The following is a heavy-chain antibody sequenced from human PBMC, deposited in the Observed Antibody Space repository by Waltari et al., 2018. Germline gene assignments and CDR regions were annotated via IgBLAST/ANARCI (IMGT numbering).Heavy chain of an antibody. CDR2: ISSGISNI. CDR1: GFTFSSYS. V-gene: IGHV3-21*01. J-gene: IGHJ4*02. D-gene: IGHD3-22*01. Sequence: EVQLVESGGGLVKPGGSLRLSCAASGFTFSSYSMNWVRQAPGKRLEWVSSISSGISNIYYADAVKGRFTISRDNAKNSLYLQMNSLRAEDTAVYYCARWGRYDSSGSLLLFDYWGQGTLVTVSS. CDR3: ARWGRYDSSGSLLLFDY.